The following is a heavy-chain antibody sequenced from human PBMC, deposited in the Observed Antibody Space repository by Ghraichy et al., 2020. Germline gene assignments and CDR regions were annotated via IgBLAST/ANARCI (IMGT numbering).Heavy chain of an antibody. Sequence: GGSLRLSCAASGFTFSSYGMHWVRQAPGKGLEWVAVISYDGSNKYYADSVKGRFTISRDNSKNTLYLQMNSLRAEDTAVYYCAKDVEYYYDSSGYQWPYNWFDPWGQGTLVTVSS. J-gene: IGHJ5*02. CDR2: ISYDGSNK. CDR3: AKDVEYYYDSSGYQWPYNWFDP. D-gene: IGHD3-22*01. CDR1: GFTFSSYG. V-gene: IGHV3-30*18.